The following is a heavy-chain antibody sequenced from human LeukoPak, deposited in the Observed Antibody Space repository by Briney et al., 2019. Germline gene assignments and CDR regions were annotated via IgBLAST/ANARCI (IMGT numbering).Heavy chain of an antibody. J-gene: IGHJ4*02. CDR2: INTNTGNP. Sequence: ASVKVSCKASGYTFTNYAMNLVRQAPGQGLEWMGWINTNTGNPTYAQGFTGRFVFSLDTSVSTAYLQISSLKAEGTGVYFCARDSGSVDVPMDDYWGQGTLVTVSS. CDR3: ARDSGSVDVPMDDY. D-gene: IGHD5-18*01. V-gene: IGHV7-4-1*02. CDR1: GYTFTNYA.